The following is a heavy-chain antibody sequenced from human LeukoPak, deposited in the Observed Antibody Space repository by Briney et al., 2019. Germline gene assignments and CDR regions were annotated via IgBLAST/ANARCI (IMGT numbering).Heavy chain of an antibody. J-gene: IGHJ5*02. CDR2: ISNSKNT. D-gene: IGHD5-24*01. CDR3: ARGEDNYPRFDP. Sequence: SETLSLTCTVSGGSISSFYWSWIRRPPGKGLEWIGYISNSKNTNYNPSLKSRVTMSVDTSKNQFSLKLSSVTAADTAVYYCARGEDNYPRFDPWGQGTLVTVSS. V-gene: IGHV4-59*12. CDR1: GGSISSFY.